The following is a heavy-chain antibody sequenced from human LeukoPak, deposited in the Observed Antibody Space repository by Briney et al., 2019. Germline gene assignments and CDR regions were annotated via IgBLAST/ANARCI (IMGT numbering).Heavy chain of an antibody. V-gene: IGHV3-43*01. CDR3: AAGALYYYENSGYHY. D-gene: IGHD3-22*01. Sequence: PGGSLRLSCAASGFTFDDYTMHWVRQPPGKGLEWVSLLSWDGSSTYYADSVKGRFTISRDNSKNSLYLQMNSLISEDTAFYYCAAGALYYYENSGYHYWGQGTLVTVSS. J-gene: IGHJ4*02. CDR1: GFTFDDYT. CDR2: LSWDGSST.